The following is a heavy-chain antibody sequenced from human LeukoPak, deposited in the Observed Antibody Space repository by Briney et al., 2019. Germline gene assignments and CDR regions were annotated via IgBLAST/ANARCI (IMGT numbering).Heavy chain of an antibody. D-gene: IGHD5-12*01. CDR3: AKDRTYSAYAALDY. CDR2: ISWNSGSE. CDR1: GFTFDDYC. V-gene: IGHV3-9*01. Sequence: GGSLRLSCAASGFTFDDYCMQWGGQAPGKGLEGVSGISWNSGSEEYADSVKGPFTISRDSAKNSLYLQMNSLRTEDTALYYCAKDRTYSAYAALDYWGQGTLVTVSS. J-gene: IGHJ4*02.